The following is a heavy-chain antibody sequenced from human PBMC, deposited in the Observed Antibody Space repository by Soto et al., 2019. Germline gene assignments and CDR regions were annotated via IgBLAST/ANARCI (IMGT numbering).Heavy chain of an antibody. D-gene: IGHD6-6*01. CDR1: GYTFTRHS. CDR2: INPTGGGT. Sequence: GASVKVSCKASGYTFTRHSMHWVRQAPGQGLEWMGMINPTGGGTTYAQKFQGRVTMTRDTSTGIVYMELTSLRPEDTAMYYCARATRGSISTSPDYWGLGTLVTVYS. CDR3: ARATRGSISTSPDY. V-gene: IGHV1-46*01. J-gene: IGHJ4*02.